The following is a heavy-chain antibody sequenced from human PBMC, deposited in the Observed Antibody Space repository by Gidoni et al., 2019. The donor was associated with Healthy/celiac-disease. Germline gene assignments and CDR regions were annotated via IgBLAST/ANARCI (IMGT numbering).Heavy chain of an antibody. V-gene: IGHV3-48*01. CDR1: GFTFSSYS. CDR3: ARSPDYDFWSGNNWFDP. CDR2: ISSSSSTI. Sequence: EVQLVESGGGLVQPGGSLRLSCAASGFTFSSYSMNWVRQAPGKGLEWVSYISSSSSTIYYADSVKGRFTISRDNAKNSLYLQMNSLRAEDTAVYYCARSPDYDFWSGNNWFDPWGQGTLVTVSS. J-gene: IGHJ5*02. D-gene: IGHD3-3*01.